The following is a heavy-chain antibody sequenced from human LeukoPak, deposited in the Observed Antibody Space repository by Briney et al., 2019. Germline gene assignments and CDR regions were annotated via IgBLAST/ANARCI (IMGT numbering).Heavy chain of an antibody. V-gene: IGHV4-39*07. Sequence: SETLSLTCTVSGGSISSSSYYWGWIRQPPGKGLEWIGSIYYSGSTYYNPSLKSRVTISVDTSKNQFSLKLSSVTAADTAVYYCARANILTGYYWSPHPDYYYYYMDVWGKGTTVTVSS. D-gene: IGHD3-9*01. J-gene: IGHJ6*03. CDR3: ARANILTGYYWSPHPDYYYYYMDV. CDR1: GGSISSSSYY. CDR2: IYYSGST.